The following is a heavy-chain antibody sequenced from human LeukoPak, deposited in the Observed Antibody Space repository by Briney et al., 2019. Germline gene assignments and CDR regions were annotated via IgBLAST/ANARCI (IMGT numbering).Heavy chain of an antibody. CDR3: ARAPRIAARDAFDI. CDR1: GGSISSYY. J-gene: IGHJ3*02. Sequence: SETLSLTCTVSGGSISSYYWSWIRQPPGKGLEWIGYIYYSGSTNYNPSLKSRVTISVDTSKNQFSLKLSSVTAADTAVYYCARAPRIAARDAFDIWGQGTVVTVSS. D-gene: IGHD6-13*01. CDR2: IYYSGST. V-gene: IGHV4-59*08.